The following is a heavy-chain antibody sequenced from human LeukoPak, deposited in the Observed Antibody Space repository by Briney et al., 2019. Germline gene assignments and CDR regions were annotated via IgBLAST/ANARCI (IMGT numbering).Heavy chain of an antibody. CDR2: ISAYNGNT. CDR1: GYTFTSYG. D-gene: IGHD3-10*01. CDR3: ARVYVDPYGSGSHFDY. Sequence: ASVKVSCKASGYTFTSYGISWVRQAPGQGLEWMGWISAYNGNTNYAQKLQGRVTMTTDTSTSTACMELRSLRSEDTAVYYCARVYVDPYGSGSHFDYWGQGTLVTVSS. V-gene: IGHV1-18*01. J-gene: IGHJ4*02.